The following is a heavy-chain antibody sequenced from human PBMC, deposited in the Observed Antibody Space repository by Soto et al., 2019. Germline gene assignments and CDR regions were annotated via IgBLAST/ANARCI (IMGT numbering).Heavy chain of an antibody. J-gene: IGHJ5*02. V-gene: IGHV4-4*02. CDR3: ARVLRGYCSGGSCYGTPWFDR. Sequence: QVQLQESGPGLVKPSGTLSLTCAVSSGSISSSNWWSWVRQPPGKGLEWIGEIDHSGSTNYNPSLKSRVTISVDKSKNQFSLKLSSVTAADTAVYYCARVLRGYCSGGSCYGTPWFDRWGQGTLVTVSS. CDR2: IDHSGST. D-gene: IGHD2-15*01. CDR1: SGSISSSNW.